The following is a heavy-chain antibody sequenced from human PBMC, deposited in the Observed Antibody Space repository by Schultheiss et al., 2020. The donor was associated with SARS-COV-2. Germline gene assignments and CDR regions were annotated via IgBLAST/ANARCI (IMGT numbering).Heavy chain of an antibody. CDR3: ARDMGGYCSGGSCYSFDY. V-gene: IGHV3-21*04. J-gene: IGHJ4*02. Sequence: GGSLRLSCAASGFTFSSYAMHWVRQAPGKGLEWVSSISSSSSYIYYADSVKGRFTISRDNAKNSLYLQMNSLRAEDTAVYYCARDMGGYCSGGSCYSFDYWGQGTLVTVSS. D-gene: IGHD2-15*01. CDR2: ISSSSSYI. CDR1: GFTFSSYA.